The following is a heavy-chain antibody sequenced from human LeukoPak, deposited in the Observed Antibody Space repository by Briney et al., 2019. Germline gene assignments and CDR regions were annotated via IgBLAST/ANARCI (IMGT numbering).Heavy chain of an antibody. CDR3: ARDKAYCGGDCYRHSDAFDI. Sequence: GASVKVSCKASGGTFSSYTISWVRQAPGQGLEXXXXXXXXXGIANYAQKFQGRVTITADKSTSTAYMELSSLRSEDTAVYYCARDKAYCGGDCYRHSDAFDIWGQGTMVTVSS. CDR1: GGTFSSYT. J-gene: IGHJ3*02. D-gene: IGHD2-21*02. V-gene: IGHV1-69*04. CDR2: XXXXXGIA.